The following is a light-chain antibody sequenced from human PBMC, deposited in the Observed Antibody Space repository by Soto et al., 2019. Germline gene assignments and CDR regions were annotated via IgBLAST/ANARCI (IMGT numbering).Light chain of an antibody. CDR1: SSDVGAFNY. CDR2: EVS. Sequence: QSALTQPASVSGSPGQSITISCTGASSDVGAFNYVSWYQQHPGKAPKLLIYEVSNRPSGLSNRFSGSKSGNTASLTISGLQAEDEADYYCSSYTSSTTRVFGGGTKVT. J-gene: IGLJ2*01. CDR3: SSYTSSTTRV. V-gene: IGLV2-14*01.